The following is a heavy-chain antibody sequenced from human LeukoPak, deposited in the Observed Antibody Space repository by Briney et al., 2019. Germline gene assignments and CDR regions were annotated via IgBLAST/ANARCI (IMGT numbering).Heavy chain of an antibody. Sequence: SVKVSCKASGYTFTSQGISWVRQAPGQGLEWMGGIIPIFGTANYAQKFQGRVTITADKSTSTAYMELSSLRSEDTAVYYCARAGVDHRYFYYFDYWGQGTLVTVSS. J-gene: IGHJ4*02. CDR2: IIPIFGTA. D-gene: IGHD2-8*01. CDR3: ARAGVDHRYFYYFDY. V-gene: IGHV1-69*06. CDR1: GYTFTSQG.